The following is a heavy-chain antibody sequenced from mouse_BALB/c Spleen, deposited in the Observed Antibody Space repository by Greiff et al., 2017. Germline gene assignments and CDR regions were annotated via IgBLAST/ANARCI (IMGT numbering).Heavy chain of an antibody. V-gene: IGHV5-9-4*01. CDR2: ISSGGSYT. D-gene: IGHD2-3*01. J-gene: IGHJ2*01. CDR1: GFTFSSYA. CDR3: ARSYDGYYDFDY. Sequence: DVKLVESGGGLVKPGGSLKLSCAASGFTFSSYAMSWVRQSPEKRLEWVAEISSGGSYTYYPDTVTGRFTISRDNAKNTLYLEMSSLRSEDTAMYYCARSYDGYYDFDYWGQGTTLTVSS.